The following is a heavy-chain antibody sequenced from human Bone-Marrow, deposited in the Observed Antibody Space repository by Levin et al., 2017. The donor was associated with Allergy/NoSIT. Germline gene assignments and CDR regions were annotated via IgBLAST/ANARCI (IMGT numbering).Heavy chain of an antibody. CDR1: GYTFTSYD. V-gene: IGHV1-8*01. CDR3: ARGRSSWYSYYYYYYMDV. CDR2: MNPNSGNT. J-gene: IGHJ6*03. D-gene: IGHD6-13*01. Sequence: GESLKISCKASGYTFTSYDINWVRQATGQGLEWMGWMNPNSGNTGYAQKFQGRVTMTRNTSISTAYMELSSLRSEDTAVYYCARGRSSWYSYYYYYYMDVWGKGTTVTVSS.